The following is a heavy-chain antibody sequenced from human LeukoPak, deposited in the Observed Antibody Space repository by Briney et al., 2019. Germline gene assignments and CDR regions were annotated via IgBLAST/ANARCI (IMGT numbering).Heavy chain of an antibody. CDR2: IYPRDSNT. CDR3: ARHYGTSPYYFYMDV. Sequence: GESLKISCEASGYSFTTYWIGWVRQLPGKDLEWMGIIYPRDSNTRYSPSFQGQVTISADKSISTAYLQWSTPKASDTAMYYCARHYGTSPYYFYMDVWGKGTTVTVSS. J-gene: IGHJ6*03. CDR1: GYSFTTYW. V-gene: IGHV5-51*01. D-gene: IGHD2-2*01.